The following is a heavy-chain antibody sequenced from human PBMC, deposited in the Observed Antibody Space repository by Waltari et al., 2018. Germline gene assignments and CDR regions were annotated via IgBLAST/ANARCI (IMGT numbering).Heavy chain of an antibody. J-gene: IGHJ4*02. D-gene: IGHD1-26*01. Sequence: QVQLVQSGAEVKKPGSSVKVSCKASGGTFSSYAISWVRQAPGQVLEWMGGIIPILGKAKYAQKFQGRVTISEDKSTSTAYVGLSSLRSGDTAVYYCARSVGHAPSDYWGQGTLVTVSS. CDR1: GGTFSSYA. V-gene: IGHV1-69*10. CDR3: ARSVGHAPSDY. CDR2: IIPILGKA.